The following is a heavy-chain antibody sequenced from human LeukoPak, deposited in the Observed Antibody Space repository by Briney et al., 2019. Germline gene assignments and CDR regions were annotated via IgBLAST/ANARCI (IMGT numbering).Heavy chain of an antibody. Sequence: PGGALRLSCAASGFTFSNYWMHWVRHAPVKGLVWVSRINIAGSITNYADSVKGRFTISRDNAKNTLYLQMSSLRAEDTAVYYCARGTLADWGQGTLVTVSS. CDR1: GFTFSNYW. CDR2: INIAGSIT. D-gene: IGHD1-14*01. J-gene: IGHJ4*02. CDR3: ARGTLAD. V-gene: IGHV3-74*01.